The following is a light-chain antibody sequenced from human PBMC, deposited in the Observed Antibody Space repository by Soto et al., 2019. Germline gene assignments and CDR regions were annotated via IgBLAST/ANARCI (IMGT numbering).Light chain of an antibody. CDR3: QEYNSYWT. J-gene: IGKJ1*01. CDR2: DAS. Sequence: DIQMTQFPSTLSASAGDRVTITCRANESISTWLAWYQQKSGKAPKLLIYDASSLESGVPSRFSGSGSGTEFSLTISSLQPDDLATYYCQEYNSYWTFGQGTKV. V-gene: IGKV1-5*01. CDR1: ESISTW.